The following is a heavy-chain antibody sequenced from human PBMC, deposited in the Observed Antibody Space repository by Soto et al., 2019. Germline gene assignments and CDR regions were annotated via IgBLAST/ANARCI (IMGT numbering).Heavy chain of an antibody. V-gene: IGHV4-61*01. D-gene: IGHD6-13*01. CDR2: IYYSGST. J-gene: IGHJ4*02. CDR1: GGSVSSGSYY. CDR3: ARGIIAAAGFDY. Sequence: QVQLQESGPGLEKPSETVSLTCTVFGGSVSSGSYYWSWIRQPPEKGLEWIGYIYYSGSTNYNPSLKSRVSISVDTSKNQFSLKLSSVTAADTAVYYCARGIIAAAGFDYWGQGTLVTVSS.